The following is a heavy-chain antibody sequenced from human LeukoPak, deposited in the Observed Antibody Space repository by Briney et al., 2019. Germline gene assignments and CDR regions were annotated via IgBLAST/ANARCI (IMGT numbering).Heavy chain of an antibody. V-gene: IGHV1-69*01. CDR3: AREDTYYYGSGSPN. J-gene: IGHJ4*02. CDR2: IIPIFGTA. CDR1: GGTSSSYA. Sequence: GSSVKVSCKASGGTSSSYAISWVRQAPGQGLEWMGGIIPIFGTANYAQKFQGRVTITADESTSTAYMELSSLRSEDTAAYYCAREDTYYYGSGSPNWGQGTLVTVSS. D-gene: IGHD3-10*01.